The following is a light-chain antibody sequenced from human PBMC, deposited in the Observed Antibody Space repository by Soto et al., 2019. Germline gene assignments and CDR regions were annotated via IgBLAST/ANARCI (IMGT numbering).Light chain of an antibody. Sequence: QSALTQPASVSGAPGQRITISCTGSRSNIGAGYEVHWYQQLPGTAPKLLIYGDTNRPSGVPDRFSGSKSGTSASLAITGLQAEDEADYYCQSYDLSLSTPYVFGTGTKVTVL. V-gene: IGLV1-40*01. CDR1: RSNIGAGYE. CDR2: GDT. CDR3: QSYDLSLSTPYV. J-gene: IGLJ1*01.